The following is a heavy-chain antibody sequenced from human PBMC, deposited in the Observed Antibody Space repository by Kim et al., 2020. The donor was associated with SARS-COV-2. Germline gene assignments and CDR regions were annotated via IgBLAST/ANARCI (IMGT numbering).Heavy chain of an antibody. CDR3: ARHGRFEDGNTWFSWFDP. D-gene: IGHD3-10*01. CDR1: GDSISSYY. J-gene: IGHJ5*02. CDR2: IYHTGST. V-gene: IGHV4-59*08. Sequence: SETLSLTCTVSGDSISSYYWSWIRQPPGKGLEWIGYIYHTGSTNYNPSLKSRVTMSIDTSKNQFSLNLNSVTAADTAVYYCARHGRFEDGNTWFSWFDPWGQGTLVTVSS.